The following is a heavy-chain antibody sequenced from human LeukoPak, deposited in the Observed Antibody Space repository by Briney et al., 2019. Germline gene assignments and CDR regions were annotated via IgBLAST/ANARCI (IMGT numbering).Heavy chain of an antibody. V-gene: IGHV3-9*01. CDR3: AKGATYSSGWYDY. CDR2: ISWNSGSI. D-gene: IGHD6-19*01. CDR1: GFTFDDSA. J-gene: IGHJ4*02. Sequence: GGSLRLSCAASGFTFDDSAMHWVRQAPGKGLEWVSGISWNSGSIGYADSVKGRFTISRDNAKNSLYLQMNSLRAEDTALYYCAKGATYSSGWYDYWGQGTLVTVS.